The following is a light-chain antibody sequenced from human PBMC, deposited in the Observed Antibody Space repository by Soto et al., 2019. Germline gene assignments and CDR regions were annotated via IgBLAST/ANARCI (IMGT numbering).Light chain of an antibody. J-gene: IGLJ3*02. CDR3: SASSARSTLV. Sequence: QSVLTKPASVSGALGESITLSCTGDITNIGCHELLSWYQQYPGLAPTLMIYEVRHRPFGISSLFSGSRSGNTASLTISGLHYEDERDYYCSASSARSTLVFGGGTKLTVL. V-gene: IGLV2-14*01. CDR2: EVR. CDR1: ITNIGCHEL.